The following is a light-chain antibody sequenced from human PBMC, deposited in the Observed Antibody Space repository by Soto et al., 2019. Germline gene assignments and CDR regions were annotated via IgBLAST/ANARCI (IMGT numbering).Light chain of an antibody. Sequence: QPVLTQPPSASGAPGQGVTMSCSGSTYNIGMGYGYWYQQLPGTAPKLLIYKTNQRPSGVPDRFSVSKSGTSASLARSGLRSEDEAEYFCAAWDDSLGAYVFGSGTKLTVL. J-gene: IGLJ1*01. CDR2: KTN. CDR1: TYNIGMGY. V-gene: IGLV1-47*01. CDR3: AAWDDSLGAYV.